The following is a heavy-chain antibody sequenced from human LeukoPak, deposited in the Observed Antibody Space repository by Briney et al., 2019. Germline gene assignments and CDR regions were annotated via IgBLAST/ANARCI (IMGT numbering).Heavy chain of an antibody. CDR2: IYHSGST. J-gene: IGHJ4*02. V-gene: IGHV4-39*01. D-gene: IGHD1-26*01. CDR3: ARTGWELLFDH. Sequence: PSETLSLTCTVSGGSISSSFYYWGWIRQPPGKGLEWIGSIYHSGSTYYNPSLKSRVTISVDTSRNQFSLNLSSVTAADTAVYYCARTGWELLFDHWGQGTLVTVSS. CDR1: GGSISSSFYY.